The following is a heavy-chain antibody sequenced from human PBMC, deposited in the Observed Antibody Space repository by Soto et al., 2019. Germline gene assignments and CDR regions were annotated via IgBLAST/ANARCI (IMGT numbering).Heavy chain of an antibody. J-gene: IGHJ6*02. D-gene: IGHD2-15*01. CDR1: GGSISSSSYY. CDR3: AILISGSIHYYYYGMYV. V-gene: IGHV4-39*01. CDR2: IYYSGIT. Sequence: PSETLSLTCTVSGGSISSSSYYWGWIRQPPGKGLEWIGSIYYSGITYYNPSLKSRVTISVHTSKNQFSLKLSSVTAAVTAVYYCAILISGSIHYYYYGMYVWGQGTTVTVSS.